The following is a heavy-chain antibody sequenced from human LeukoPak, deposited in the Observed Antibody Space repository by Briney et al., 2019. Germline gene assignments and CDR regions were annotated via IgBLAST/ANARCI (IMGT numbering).Heavy chain of an antibody. CDR2: IYYSGST. J-gene: IGHJ6*03. CDR1: GGSITTSY. D-gene: IGHD5-18*01. Sequence: SETLSLTCTVSGGSITTSYWNWIRQPPGKGLEWIGYIYYSGSTNYNPSLKSRVTILVDTSKNQFSLRLTSVTAADTAVYYCARDGSGYGYMDVWGRGTTVTISS. V-gene: IGHV4-59*01. CDR3: ARDGSGYGYMDV.